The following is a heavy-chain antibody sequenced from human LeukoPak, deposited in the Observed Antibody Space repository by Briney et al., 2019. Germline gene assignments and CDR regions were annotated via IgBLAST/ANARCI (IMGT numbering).Heavy chain of an antibody. CDR3: AREAPPHDTSDYDF. V-gene: IGHV3-7*03. D-gene: IGHD3-22*01. CDR1: GFIFSNYW. J-gene: IGHJ4*02. CDR2: INQDGRRT. Sequence: GGSLRLSCGASGFIFSNYWLSWVRQAPGKGLEWVANINQDGRRTYYLDSVKGRFTISRDNAKNSLHLQMNSLRDEDTAIYYCAREAPPHDTSDYDFWGQGTLVTVSS.